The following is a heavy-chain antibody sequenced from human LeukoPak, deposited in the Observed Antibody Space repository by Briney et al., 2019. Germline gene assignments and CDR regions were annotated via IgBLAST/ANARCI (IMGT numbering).Heavy chain of an antibody. Sequence: ASVKVSCKASGYTFTNYPMHWVRQAPAQGLEWMGVIFPGGGVTEYAQKFQGRVTVTRDTSTSTVYMELSSLRSDDTAVYYCAREHPDYHGFDIWGQGTMVTVSS. CDR1: GYTFTNYP. J-gene: IGHJ3*02. CDR2: IFPGGGVT. CDR3: AREHPDYHGFDI. V-gene: IGHV1-46*01. D-gene: IGHD4-11*01.